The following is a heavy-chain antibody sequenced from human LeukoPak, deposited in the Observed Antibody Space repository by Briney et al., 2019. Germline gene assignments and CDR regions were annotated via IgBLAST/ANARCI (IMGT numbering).Heavy chain of an antibody. D-gene: IGHD3-10*01. Sequence: SETLSLTCTVSGGSISSSSYYWGWIRQPPGKGLEWIGSIYYSGSTYYNPSLKSRVTISVDTSKNQFSLKLSSVTAADTAVYYCARGSYGSGSYYSLTNWFDPWGQGTLVTVSS. J-gene: IGHJ5*02. CDR2: IYYSGST. CDR1: GGSISSSSYY. CDR3: ARGSYGSGSYYSLTNWFDP. V-gene: IGHV4-39*07.